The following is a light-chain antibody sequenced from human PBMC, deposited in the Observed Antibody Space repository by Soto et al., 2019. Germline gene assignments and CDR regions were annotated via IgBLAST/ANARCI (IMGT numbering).Light chain of an antibody. Sequence: EIVMTQSPATLSVSPGERATLSCRASQSVSSNLAWYQQKPGQAPRLLIYGASTRATGIPARFSGSGSGTEFPLTISSLPSEDFAVYYCQQYNNWITFGQGTRLEIK. CDR3: QQYNNWIT. CDR2: GAS. V-gene: IGKV3-15*01. CDR1: QSVSSN. J-gene: IGKJ5*01.